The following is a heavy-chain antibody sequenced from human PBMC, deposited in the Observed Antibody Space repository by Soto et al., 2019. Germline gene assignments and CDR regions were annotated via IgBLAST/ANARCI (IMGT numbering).Heavy chain of an antibody. D-gene: IGHD3-10*01. CDR1: GYSFTSYW. CDR2: IYPGDSDT. J-gene: IGHJ4*02. Sequence: EVQLVQSGAEVKKPGESLKISCKGSGYSFTSYWIGWVRQMHGKGLEWVGIIYPGDSDTRYSPSFQGQVTISADKYISTASLQWSSLKASDTAMYDCARHEGYYGSHGSGLFDYWGQGTLVTVSS. CDR3: ARHEGYYGSHGSGLFDY. V-gene: IGHV5-51*01.